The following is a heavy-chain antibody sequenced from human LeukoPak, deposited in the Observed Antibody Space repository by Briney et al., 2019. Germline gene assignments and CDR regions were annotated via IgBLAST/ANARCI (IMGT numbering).Heavy chain of an antibody. D-gene: IGHD3-22*01. J-gene: IGHJ4*02. CDR3: ARGVDYYDSSGYYSYYFDY. CDR2: IKQDGSEK. V-gene: IGHV3-7*01. CDR1: GFTFSYHW. Sequence: PGGSLRLSCAASGFTFSYHWMTWVRQAPGKGLEWVANIKQDGSEKYYVDSVKGRFTISRDNAKNSLYLQMNSLRAEDTAVYYCARGVDYYDSSGYYSYYFDYWGQGTLVTVSS.